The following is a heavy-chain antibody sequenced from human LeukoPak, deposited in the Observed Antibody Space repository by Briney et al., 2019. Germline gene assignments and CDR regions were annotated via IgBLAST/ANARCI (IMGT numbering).Heavy chain of an antibody. CDR3: ARDPVYYYGSGTYCDY. CDR1: GFTFSSYS. D-gene: IGHD3-10*01. J-gene: IGHJ4*02. CDR2: ITSDSYYI. Sequence: GGSLRLSCAASGFTFSSYSMNWVRQAPGKGLEWVSPITSDSYYIYYADSVRGRFTISRDNAKNSLFLQMNSLRTEDTAVYYCARDPVYYYGSGTYCDYWGQGTLVTVSS. V-gene: IGHV3-21*01.